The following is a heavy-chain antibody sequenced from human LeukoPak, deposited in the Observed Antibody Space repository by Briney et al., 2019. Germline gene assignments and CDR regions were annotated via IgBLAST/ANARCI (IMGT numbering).Heavy chain of an antibody. CDR3: ARDPVGGEFDY. J-gene: IGHJ4*02. V-gene: IGHV4-34*01. CDR1: GGSFSGYY. D-gene: IGHD3-16*01. Sequence: ETLSLTCAVYGGSFSGYYWSWIRQPPGKGLEWIGEINHSGSTNYNPSLKSRVTISVDTSKNQFSLKLSSVTAADTAVYYCARDPVGGEFDYWGQGTLVTVSS. CDR2: INHSGST.